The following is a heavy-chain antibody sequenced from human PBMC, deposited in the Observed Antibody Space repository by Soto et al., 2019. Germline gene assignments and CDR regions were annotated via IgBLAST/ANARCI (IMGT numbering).Heavy chain of an antibody. CDR1: GGSFIGYY. CDR3: ARGDTAMAAYYFDY. CDR2: INHSGST. J-gene: IGHJ4*02. V-gene: IGHV4-34*01. D-gene: IGHD5-18*01. Sequence: SETLSLTCAVYGGSFIGYYWSWIRQPPGKGLEWIGEINHSGSTNYNPSLKSRVTISVDTSKNQFSLKLSSVTAADTAVYYCARGDTAMAAYYFDYWGQGTLVTVSS.